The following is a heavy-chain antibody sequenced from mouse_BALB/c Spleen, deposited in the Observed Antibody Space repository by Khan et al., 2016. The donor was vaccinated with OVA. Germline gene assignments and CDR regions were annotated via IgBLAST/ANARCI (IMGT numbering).Heavy chain of an antibody. D-gene: IGHD2-4*01. V-gene: IGHV9-3-1*01. CDR3: TRRISYFALDY. CDR1: GYTFTNYG. Sequence: QIQLVQSGPELKKPGETVKISCKASGYTFTNYGMNWVKQAPGKGLKWMGWINTYTGEPTYADDFKGRFAFSLETSASTAYLQINNLKNEDTATXFCTRRISYFALDYWGQGTSVTVSS. J-gene: IGHJ4*01. CDR2: INTYTGEP.